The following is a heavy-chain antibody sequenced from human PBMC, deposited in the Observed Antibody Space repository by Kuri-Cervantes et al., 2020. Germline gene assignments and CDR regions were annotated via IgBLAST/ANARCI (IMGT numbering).Heavy chain of an antibody. Sequence: SGPTLVKPTYTLTLTCTFSGFSLSTSGMCVSWIRQPPGQALEWLAHIFSNDEKSYSTSLQSRLTISKDTSTSQVVLTMTNMHTVDTATYYCARIFGITMIADAFDIRGQGTMVTVSS. CDR1: GFSLSTSGMC. D-gene: IGHD3-22*01. J-gene: IGHJ3*02. CDR3: ARIFGITMIADAFDI. V-gene: IGHV2-26*01. CDR2: IFSNDEK.